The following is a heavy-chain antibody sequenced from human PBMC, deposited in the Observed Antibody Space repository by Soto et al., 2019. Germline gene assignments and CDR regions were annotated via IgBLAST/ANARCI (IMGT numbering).Heavy chain of an antibody. CDR2: ISSGGGLK. D-gene: IGHD3-22*01. V-gene: IGHV3-30*18. Sequence: SLRLSCAASVFTFSSFGMHWVRQAPGKGLEWVAVISSGGGLKYDADSVKGRFTISRDNSKNTLYLQMNSLRAEDTAINYCAKETHSNGYGSYFGYWSQGVLVTVSS. CDR3: AKETHSNGYGSYFGY. CDR1: VFTFSSFG. J-gene: IGHJ4*02.